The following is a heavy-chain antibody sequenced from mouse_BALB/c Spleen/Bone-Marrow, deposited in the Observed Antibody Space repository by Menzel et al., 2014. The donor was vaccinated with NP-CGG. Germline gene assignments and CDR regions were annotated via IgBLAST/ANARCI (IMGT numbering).Heavy chain of an antibody. V-gene: IGHV1-20*02. J-gene: IGHJ3*01. D-gene: IGHD2-4*01. Sequence: DVKLVESGPELVKPGASVKISCKASGYSFTGYFMNWVMRSHGKSLEWIGRINPYNGDTFYNQKFKDKATLTIDKSSSTAHMELRSLASEDSAVYYCARIYDYDRGAWFAYWGQGTLVTVSA. CDR3: ARIYDYDRGAWFAY. CDR1: GYSFTGYF. CDR2: INPYNGDT.